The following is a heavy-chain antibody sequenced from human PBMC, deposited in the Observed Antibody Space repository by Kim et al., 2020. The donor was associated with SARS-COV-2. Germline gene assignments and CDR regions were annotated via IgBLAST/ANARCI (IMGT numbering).Heavy chain of an antibody. V-gene: IGHV1-69*13. CDR2: IIPIFGTA. CDR3: ATGGDCGGDCYLRGGNYFFDY. J-gene: IGHJ4*02. CDR1: GGTFSSYA. Sequence: SVKVSCKASGGTFSSYAISWVRQAPGQGLEWMGGIIPIFGTANYAQKFQGRVTITADESTSTAYMELSSLRSEDTAEYYCATGGDCGGDCYLRGGNYFFDYWGQGTLVIVSS. D-gene: IGHD2-21*02.